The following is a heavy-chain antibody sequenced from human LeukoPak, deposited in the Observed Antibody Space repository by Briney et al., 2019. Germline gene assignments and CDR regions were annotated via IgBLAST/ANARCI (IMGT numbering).Heavy chain of an antibody. J-gene: IGHJ4*02. D-gene: IGHD3-22*01. CDR3: TTDQSGVRKRPWYYYDSSGYYEDY. Sequence: PGGSLRLSCAASGFTFSDAWMSWVRQAPGKGLEWVGRIKSKTDGETIDYATPMKDRFRISRDDSKNTLYLQMNSLKTEDTAVYYCTTDQSGVRKRPWYYYDSSGYYEDYWGQGTLVTVSS. CDR2: IKSKTDGETI. V-gene: IGHV3-15*01. CDR1: GFTFSDAW.